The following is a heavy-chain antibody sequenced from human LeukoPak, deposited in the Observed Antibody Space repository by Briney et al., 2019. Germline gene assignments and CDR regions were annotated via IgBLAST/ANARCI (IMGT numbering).Heavy chain of an antibody. D-gene: IGHD6-13*01. V-gene: IGHV3-7*01. Sequence: GGSLRLSCAASGFTFSSDWMNWVRQAPGKGLEWVANIKQDGSEKYYVDSVKGRFTISRDNAKNSLYLQVNSLRAEDTAVYYCAREGITAVGDYWGQGTPVTVSS. CDR3: AREGITAVGDY. J-gene: IGHJ4*02. CDR1: GFTFSSDW. CDR2: IKQDGSEK.